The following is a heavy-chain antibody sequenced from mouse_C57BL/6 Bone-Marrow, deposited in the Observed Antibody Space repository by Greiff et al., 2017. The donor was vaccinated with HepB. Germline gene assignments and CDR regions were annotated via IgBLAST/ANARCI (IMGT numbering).Heavy chain of an antibody. CDR3: ARDYGSSYEDAMDY. CDR1: GYTFTSYW. J-gene: IGHJ4*01. D-gene: IGHD1-1*01. Sequence: QVHVKQPGAELVKPGASVKLSCKASGYTFTSYWMHWVKQRPGQGLEWIGMIHPNSGSTNYNEKFKSKATLTVDKSSSTAYMQLSSLTSEDSAVYYWARDYGSSYEDAMDYWGQGTSVTVSS. CDR2: IHPNSGST. V-gene: IGHV1-64*01.